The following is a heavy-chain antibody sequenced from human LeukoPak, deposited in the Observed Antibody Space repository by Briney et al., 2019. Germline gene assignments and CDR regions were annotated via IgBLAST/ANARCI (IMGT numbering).Heavy chain of an antibody. CDR2: IRISSDST. J-gene: IGHJ4*02. CDR3: ARVDTAMIKAFDY. D-gene: IGHD5-18*01. V-gene: IGHV3-23*01. Sequence: GGSLRLSCAASGFTFSSYVMSWVRQAPGKGLEWVSTIRISSDSTYYTDSVKGRFTISRDNSKNTLYMQMNSLRAEDTAVYYCARVDTAMIKAFDYWGQGTLVTVSS. CDR1: GFTFSSYV.